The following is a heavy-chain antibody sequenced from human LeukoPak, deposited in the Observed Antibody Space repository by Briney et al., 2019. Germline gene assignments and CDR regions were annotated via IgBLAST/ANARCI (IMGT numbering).Heavy chain of an antibody. Sequence: GGTLRLSCAASGCTFDDYALHWVRQPPGKGLEWVSLISEDGDSTYFADSVRRRFTISRDNSKISLYLQMNSVRTEDTALYYCAKDLFSGTVATPYFYYYGMDVWGQGTTVTVSS. V-gene: IGHV3-43*02. CDR2: ISEDGDST. CDR3: AKDLFSGTVATPYFYYYGMDV. J-gene: IGHJ6*02. CDR1: GCTFDDYA. D-gene: IGHD6-19*01.